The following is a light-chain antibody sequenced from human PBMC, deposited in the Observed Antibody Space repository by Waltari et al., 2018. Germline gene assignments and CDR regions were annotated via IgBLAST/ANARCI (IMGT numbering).Light chain of an antibody. CDR1: SRDVGAYNL. CDR2: GVT. J-gene: IGLJ3*02. CDR3: SSYTQSRTRV. Sequence: QSALTQSASVSGSPGQSITISCTGTSRDVGAYNLVSWYQHLPGRAPKLILSGVTKRPSGISDRFSGSKSGNTASLTICGLQSEDEADYYCSSYTQSRTRVFGGGTKVTVL. V-gene: IGLV2-23*02.